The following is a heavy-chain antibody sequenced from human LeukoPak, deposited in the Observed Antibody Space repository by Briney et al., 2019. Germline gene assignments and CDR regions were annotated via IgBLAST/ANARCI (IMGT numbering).Heavy chain of an antibody. CDR3: ARDLRPGYSSFDRNAFDI. V-gene: IGHV4-4*07. CDR1: GGSISSYY. J-gene: IGHJ3*02. D-gene: IGHD6-19*01. Sequence: SETLSLTCTVSGGSISSYYWSWIRQPAGKGLEWIGRIYTSGSTNYNPSLKSRVTMSVDTSKNQFSLKLSSVTAADTAVYYCARDLRPGYSSFDRNAFDIWGQGTMVTASS. CDR2: IYTSGST.